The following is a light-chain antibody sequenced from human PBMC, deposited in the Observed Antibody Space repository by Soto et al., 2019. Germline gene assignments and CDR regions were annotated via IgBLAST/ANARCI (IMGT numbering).Light chain of an antibody. J-gene: IGKJ1*01. V-gene: IGKV3D-20*02. CDR2: GAS. CDR3: QQRYDWPWT. CDR1: QTVSSGF. Sequence: EIVLTQSPGTLSLSPGEGATASCRASQTVSSGFLAWYQQKVGQAPRLLIYGASTRATGIPDRFSGSGSGTDFTLTISSLEPEDVAVYFCQQRYDWPWTLGLGTKVDIK.